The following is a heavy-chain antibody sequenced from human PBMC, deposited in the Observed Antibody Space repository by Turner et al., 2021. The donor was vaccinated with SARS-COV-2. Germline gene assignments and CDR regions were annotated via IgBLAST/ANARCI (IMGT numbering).Heavy chain of an antibody. Sequence: QLQLQESGPGLVKPSETLSLTCTVSGGSISSYYWSWIRQPPGKGLEWIGYIYYSGSTNYNPSLKSRVTISVDTSKNQFSLKLSSVTAADTAVYYCARNRYDFWSGYYYSWFDPWGQGTLVTVSS. J-gene: IGHJ5*02. D-gene: IGHD3-3*01. CDR1: GGSISSYY. CDR2: IYYSGST. V-gene: IGHV4-59*01. CDR3: ARNRYDFWSGYYYSWFDP.